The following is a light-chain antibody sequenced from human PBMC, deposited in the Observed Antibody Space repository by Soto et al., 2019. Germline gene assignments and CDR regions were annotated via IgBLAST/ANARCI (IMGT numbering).Light chain of an antibody. CDR2: EVT. J-gene: IGLJ1*01. CDR1: SSDVGAYIY. V-gene: IGLV2-14*01. CDR3: SSYTGSSTHV. Sequence: QSALTQPASVSGSPGQSITISCTGTSSDVGAYIYVSWYQHHPGKAPKVMIYEVTNRPSGVSDRFSGSKSGNTASLTISGLQAEDEADYYCSSYTGSSTHVFGTGTKVTVL.